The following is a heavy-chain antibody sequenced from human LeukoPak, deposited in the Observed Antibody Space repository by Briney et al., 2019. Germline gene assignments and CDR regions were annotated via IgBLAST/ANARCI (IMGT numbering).Heavy chain of an antibody. CDR1: GGSISSSNW. Sequence: SETLSLTCAVSGGSISSSNWWSWIRQPPGKGLEWIGSIYHSGSTNYNPSLKSRVTISVDTSKNQFSLKLSSVTAADTAVYYCARAAGFTMVRGVRRFDPWGQGTLVTVSS. V-gene: IGHV4-4*02. D-gene: IGHD3-10*01. CDR2: IYHSGST. CDR3: ARAAGFTMVRGVRRFDP. J-gene: IGHJ5*02.